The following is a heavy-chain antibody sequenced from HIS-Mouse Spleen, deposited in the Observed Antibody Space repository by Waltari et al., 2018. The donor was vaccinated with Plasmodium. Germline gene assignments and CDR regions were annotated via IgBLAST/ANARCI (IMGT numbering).Heavy chain of an antibody. Sequence: EVQLVESGGGLVQPGGSLRLSCAASGFTFSSYWVSWVRQAPGEGRECVAKIKQDGSEKYYVDSVKGRFTISGDNAKNSLYLQMNSLRAEDTAVYYCASSWYWYFDLWGRGTLVTVSS. CDR2: IKQDGSEK. CDR1: GFTFSSYW. V-gene: IGHV3-7*01. D-gene: IGHD6-13*01. J-gene: IGHJ2*01. CDR3: ASSWYWYFDL.